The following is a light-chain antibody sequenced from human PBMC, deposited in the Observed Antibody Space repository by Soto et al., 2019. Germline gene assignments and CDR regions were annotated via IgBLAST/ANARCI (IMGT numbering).Light chain of an antibody. J-gene: IGKJ4*01. CDR3: QQYNNWPLT. CDR1: QSVSDN. Sequence: EIVMTQSPATLSVSPGERATLSCRASQSVSDNLAWYQQRPGQAPRLLIYGASIRAAGIPARISGSGSGTEFTLTICSLQSEDFAVYSCQQYNNWPLTFGGGTKVETK. V-gene: IGKV3-15*01. CDR2: GAS.